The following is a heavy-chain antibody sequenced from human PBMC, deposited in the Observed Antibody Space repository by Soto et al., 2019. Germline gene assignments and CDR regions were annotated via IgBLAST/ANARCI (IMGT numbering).Heavy chain of an antibody. CDR2: INAGNGNT. D-gene: IGHD6-13*01. J-gene: IGHJ4*02. CDR3: ARENAEQQLAEYYFDY. CDR1: GYTFTSYA. V-gene: IGHV1-3*01. Sequence: GASVKVSCKASGYTFTSYAMHWVRQAPGQRLEWMGWINAGNGNTKYSQKFQGRVTITRGTSASTAYMELSSLRSEDTAVYYCARENAEQQLAEYYFDYWGQGTLVTVSS.